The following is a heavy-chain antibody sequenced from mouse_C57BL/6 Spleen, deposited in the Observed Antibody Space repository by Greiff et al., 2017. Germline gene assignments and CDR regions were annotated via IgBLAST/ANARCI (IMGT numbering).Heavy chain of an antibody. Sequence: VQLQQSGAELVRPGASVKLSCTASGFNFKDDYMHWVKQRPEQGLEWIGWIDPENGDTEYASKFQGKATITADTSSNTAYLQLSSLTSEDAAVYYCTTLGLRQDAYYFGYWGQVTTLTVSS. J-gene: IGHJ2*01. CDR3: TTLGLRQDAYYFGY. CDR1: GFNFKDDY. D-gene: IGHD2-2*01. CDR2: IDPENGDT. V-gene: IGHV14-4*01.